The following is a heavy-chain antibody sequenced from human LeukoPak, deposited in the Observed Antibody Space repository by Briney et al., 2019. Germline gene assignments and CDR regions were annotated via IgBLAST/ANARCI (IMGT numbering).Heavy chain of an antibody. J-gene: IGHJ4*02. CDR1: GHTFTSYG. CDR2: ISAYNGNT. D-gene: IGHD3-16*02. Sequence: ASVKVSCKASGHTFTSYGISWVRQAPGQGLEWMGWISAYNGNTNYAQKLQGRVTMTTDTSTSTAYMELRSLRSDDTAVYYCARDPLYDYVWGSYRYLAVGGENFDYWGQGTLVTVSS. CDR3: ARDPLYDYVWGSYRYLAVGGENFDY. V-gene: IGHV1-18*01.